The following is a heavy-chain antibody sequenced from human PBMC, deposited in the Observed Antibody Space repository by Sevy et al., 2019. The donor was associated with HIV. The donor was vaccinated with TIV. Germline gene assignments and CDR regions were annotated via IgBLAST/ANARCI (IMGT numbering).Heavy chain of an antibody. Sequence: GSLRLSCAASGFTFSDYYMSWIRQAPGKGPEWVSYINNSSRFINYVDSVKVRFTISRDKAKNSLYLQMTSLRAGDTAVYYCARGKVLFDYWGQGTLVTVSS. CDR2: INNSSRFI. CDR3: ARGKVLFDY. CDR1: GFTFSDYY. V-gene: IGHV3-11*06. J-gene: IGHJ4*02.